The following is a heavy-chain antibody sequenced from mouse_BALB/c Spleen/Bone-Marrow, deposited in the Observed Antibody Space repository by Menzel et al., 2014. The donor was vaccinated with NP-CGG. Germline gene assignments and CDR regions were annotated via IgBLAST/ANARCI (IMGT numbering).Heavy chain of an antibody. CDR2: IDPANVNT. D-gene: IGHD1-1*01. Sequence: EVQLQQSGAELVKPGASVKLSCTASGFNIKDTYMHWVKPRPEQGLEWIGRIDPANVNTKYDPKFQGKAAITADTSSNTAYLQLSSLTSEDTAVHYCASYVYGYYFDYWGQGTTLTVSS. CDR1: GFNIKDTY. CDR3: ASYVYGYYFDY. V-gene: IGHV14-3*02. J-gene: IGHJ2*01.